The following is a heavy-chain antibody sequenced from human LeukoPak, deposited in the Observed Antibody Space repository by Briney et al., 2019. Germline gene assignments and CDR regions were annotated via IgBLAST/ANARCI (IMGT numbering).Heavy chain of an antibody. CDR3: ARAVEWLLYFDY. Sequence: VKVSCKASGYTFTSYGISWVRQAPGQGLEWMGWINPNSGGTNYAQKFQGRVTMTRDTSISTAYMELSRLRSDDTAVYYCARAVEWLLYFDYWGQGTLVTVSS. D-gene: IGHD3-3*01. CDR2: INPNSGGT. CDR1: GYTFTSYG. J-gene: IGHJ4*02. V-gene: IGHV1-2*02.